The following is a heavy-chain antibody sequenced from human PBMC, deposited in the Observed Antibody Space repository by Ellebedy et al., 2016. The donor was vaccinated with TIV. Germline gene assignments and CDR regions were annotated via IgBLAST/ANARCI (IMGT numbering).Heavy chain of an antibody. J-gene: IGHJ4*02. D-gene: IGHD6-25*01. CDR1: GFTFATYA. V-gene: IGHV3-7*01. Sequence: GESLKISCEASGFTFATYAMTWVRQAPGKGLEWVANIKEDGSEEYYVDSVKGRFTISRDNSENTVDLQMNSLRPEDTAVYYCTRVKRLEYYFEYWGQGTLVTVSS. CDR2: IKEDGSEE. CDR3: TRVKRLEYYFEY.